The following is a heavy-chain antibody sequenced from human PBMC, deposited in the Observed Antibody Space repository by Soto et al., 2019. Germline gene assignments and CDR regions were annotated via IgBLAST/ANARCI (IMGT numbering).Heavy chain of an antibody. J-gene: IGHJ4*02. CDR3: AKGPGNFWSGYYTLAWDY. CDR1: GFTFSSYA. Sequence: GGSLRLSCAASGFTFSSYAMSWVRQAPGKGLEWVSAISGSGGSTYYADSVKGRFTISRDNSKNTLYLQMNSLRAEDTAVYYCAKGPGNFWSGYYTLAWDYWGQGTLVTVSS. V-gene: IGHV3-23*01. D-gene: IGHD3-3*01. CDR2: ISGSGGST.